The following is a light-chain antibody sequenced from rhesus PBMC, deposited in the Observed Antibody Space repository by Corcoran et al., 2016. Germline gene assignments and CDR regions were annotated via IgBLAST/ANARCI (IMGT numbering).Light chain of an antibody. CDR1: QGISKY. V-gene: IGKV1-25*01. Sequence: DIQMTQSPSSLSASVGDTVTITCQASQGISKYLAWYQQKPGKAPRLLIYDASTLKSGVPSRFSGSGSGTEFTLTISSLQPEDFATDYCQQHDSYPRTFGQGTKVEIK. CDR2: DAS. CDR3: QQHDSYPRT. J-gene: IGKJ1*01.